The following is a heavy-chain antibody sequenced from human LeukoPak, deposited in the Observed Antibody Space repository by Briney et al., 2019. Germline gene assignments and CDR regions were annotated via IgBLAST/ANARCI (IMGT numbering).Heavy chain of an antibody. CDR3: ARDYYYDTSGHRSGYFDL. Sequence: ASVKVSCKASGGTFSSYAISWVRQAPGQGLEWMGGIIPIFGTANYAQKFQGRVTITADESTSTAYMELSSLRSEDTAVYYCARDYYYDTSGHRSGYFDLWGRGTLVTVSS. J-gene: IGHJ2*01. CDR2: IIPIFGTA. V-gene: IGHV1-69*13. D-gene: IGHD3-22*01. CDR1: GGTFSSYA.